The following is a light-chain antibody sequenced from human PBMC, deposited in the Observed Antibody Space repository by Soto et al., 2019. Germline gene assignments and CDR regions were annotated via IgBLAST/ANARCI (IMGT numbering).Light chain of an antibody. V-gene: IGKV3-20*01. J-gene: IGKJ1*01. Sequence: VLTQSPATLSLSPGERATLSCRASQSVSSNLAWYQQKPGQAPRLLIHGVSSRATGIPDRFSGSGSGTDFILTISRLEPEDFAVYYCHQFGSVPWTFGQGTKVDI. CDR2: GVS. CDR3: HQFGSVPWT. CDR1: QSVSSN.